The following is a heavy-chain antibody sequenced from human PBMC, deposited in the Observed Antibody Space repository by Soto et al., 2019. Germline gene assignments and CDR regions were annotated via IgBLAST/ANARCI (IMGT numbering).Heavy chain of an antibody. CDR1: GGSISSSSYY. CDR3: ARQMATIMFRHNYDY. D-gene: IGHD5-12*01. Sequence: QLQLQESGPGLVKPSETLSLTCTVSGGSISSSSYYWGWIRQPPGKGLEWIGSIYYSGSTYYNPSLKSRVTISVDTSKNQFSLKLSSVTAADTAVYYCARQMATIMFRHNYDYWGQGTLVTVSS. CDR2: IYYSGST. V-gene: IGHV4-39*01. J-gene: IGHJ4*02.